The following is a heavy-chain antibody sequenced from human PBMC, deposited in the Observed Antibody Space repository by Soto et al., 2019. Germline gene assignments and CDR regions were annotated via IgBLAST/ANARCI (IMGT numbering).Heavy chain of an antibody. Sequence: EVPLLESGGGLVQPGGSLRLSCAASGFTFSGYAMSWVRQAPGKGLEWVSAIGSGSPFYADSVKGRFTISRDNANSMLYLQMNSLRADDTAVYFCAQDLGSSWYHYNSFAPGGQGTVVTVSS. V-gene: IGHV3-23*01. CDR3: AQDLGSSWYHYNSFAP. CDR1: GFTFSGYA. D-gene: IGHD6-13*01. J-gene: IGHJ5*02. CDR2: IGSGSP.